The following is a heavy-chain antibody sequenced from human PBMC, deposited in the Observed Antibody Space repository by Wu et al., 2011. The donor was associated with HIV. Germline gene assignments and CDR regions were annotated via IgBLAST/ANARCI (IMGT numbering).Heavy chain of an antibody. CDR2: INAYNGVT. Sequence: QVQLVQSGAEAKKPGASVKVSCKASGYKYGDYTIAWVRQAPGQGLEWMGWINAYNGVTNYEERVQGRVTMTTDTSTSTAYMELRSLRFDDTAVYYCARDRHPMVGPWYYYYYMDVWGKGTTVTVSS. CDR1: GYKYGDYT. V-gene: IGHV1-18*01. CDR3: ARDRHPMVGPWYYYYYMDV. D-gene: IGHD3-10*01. J-gene: IGHJ6*03.